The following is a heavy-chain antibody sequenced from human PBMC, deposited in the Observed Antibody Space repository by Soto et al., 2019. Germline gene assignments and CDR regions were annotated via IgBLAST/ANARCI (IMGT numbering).Heavy chain of an antibody. J-gene: IGHJ4*02. V-gene: IGHV1-46*01. CDR3: ARGPDDSDVPRWDY. CDR2: INTRGATT. CDR1: GYTLTRFY. D-gene: IGHD4-17*01. Sequence: QVQLVQSGAEVRKPGASVRLSCKASGYTLTRFYLHWVRQAPGQGLERMGIINTRGATTAYAQKFRGRLTVTRDTSTSTVYMELSNLRSEDTAIYYCARGPDDSDVPRWDYWGQGTRVTVSS.